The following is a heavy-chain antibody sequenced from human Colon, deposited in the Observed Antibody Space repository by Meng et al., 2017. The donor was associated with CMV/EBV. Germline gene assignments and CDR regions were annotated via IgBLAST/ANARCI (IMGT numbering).Heavy chain of an antibody. CDR3: ARWKTDYSHASDF. J-gene: IGHJ3*01. Sequence: AAAGFTFSTKAMIWVRQAPGKGPEWVSSISSSSTKIYYADSVKGRFTISRDNAKNSLYLQMNSLGAEDSAVYYCARWKTDYSHASDFWGRGTMVTVSS. V-gene: IGHV3-21*06. CDR2: ISSSSTKI. D-gene: IGHD2-15*01. CDR1: GFTFSTKA.